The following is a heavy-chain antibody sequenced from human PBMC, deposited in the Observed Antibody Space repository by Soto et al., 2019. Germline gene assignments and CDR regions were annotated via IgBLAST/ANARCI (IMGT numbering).Heavy chain of an antibody. D-gene: IGHD1-26*01. CDR3: ARDLSYAFDY. CDR2: IRIDSNHI. CDR1: GFIFTSYS. V-gene: IGHV3-48*02. J-gene: IGHJ4*02. Sequence: EGQLVESGGGLVQPGGSLRLSCAASGFIFTSYSMNWVRQARGKGLEWLSYIRIDSNHIGYADSLRGRFTISSDIAKNSLYLQMNSLRDEDTAVYYCARDLSYAFDYWGQGTLVTVSS.